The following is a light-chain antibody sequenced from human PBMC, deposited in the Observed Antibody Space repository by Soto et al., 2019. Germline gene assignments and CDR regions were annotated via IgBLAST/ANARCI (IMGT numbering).Light chain of an antibody. V-gene: IGLV1-40*01. CDR1: SSNIGAGYD. CDR2: GIS. J-gene: IGLJ2*01. Sequence: QSVLTQPPSVSGAPGQRVTISCTGSSSNIGAGYDVHWYQQLPGTAPKLLIYGISNRPSGVPDRFSGSKSGISASLAITGLKAEDEADYYCQSYDRILRGLVVFGGGTKLTVL. CDR3: QSYDRILRGLVV.